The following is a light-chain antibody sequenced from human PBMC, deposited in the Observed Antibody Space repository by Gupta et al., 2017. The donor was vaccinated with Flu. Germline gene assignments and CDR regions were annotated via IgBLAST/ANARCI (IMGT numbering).Light chain of an antibody. CDR2: GNN. CDR3: QSYDSSLSGYWV. CDR1: NIGAGYD. J-gene: IGLJ3*02. Sequence: NIGAGYDVHWYQQLPGTAPRLLIFGNNRRPSGVPDRFSGSQSGTSASLAITGLQADDEADYYCQSYDSSLSGYWVFGGGTRLTVL. V-gene: IGLV1-40*01.